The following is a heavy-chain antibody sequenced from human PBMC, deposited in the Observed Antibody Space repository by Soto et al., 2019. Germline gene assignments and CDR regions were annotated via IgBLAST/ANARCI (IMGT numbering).Heavy chain of an antibody. CDR3: AKLITMVRGVIMDAFDI. Sequence: QVQLVESGGGVVQPGRSLRLSCAASGFTFSSYDIHWVRQAPGKGLEWVALISYDGNNKYYADSVKGRFTISRDNSKNTLYLHMNSLRAEDTAVYYCAKLITMVRGVIMDAFDIWGQGTMVTVSS. J-gene: IGHJ3*02. V-gene: IGHV3-30*18. D-gene: IGHD3-10*01. CDR1: GFTFSSYD. CDR2: ISYDGNNK.